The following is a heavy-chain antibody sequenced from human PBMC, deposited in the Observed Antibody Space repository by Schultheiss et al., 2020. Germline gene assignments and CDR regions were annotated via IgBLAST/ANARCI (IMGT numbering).Heavy chain of an antibody. J-gene: IGHJ6*02. Sequence: ASVKVSCKASVHTFSAYSIHWVRQAPGQGLEWMGRIIPNTGGTNYAQKFQGRVTITRDTSASTAYMELSSLRSEDMAVYYCARSMDGDYSYYYYAMDVWGQGTTVTVSS. D-gene: IGHD4-17*01. CDR3: ARSMDGDYSYYYYAMDV. V-gene: IGHV1-2*06. CDR1: VHTFSAYS. CDR2: IIPNTGGT.